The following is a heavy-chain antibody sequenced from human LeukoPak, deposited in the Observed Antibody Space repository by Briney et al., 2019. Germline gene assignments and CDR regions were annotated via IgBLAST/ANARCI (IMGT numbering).Heavy chain of an antibody. Sequence: SETLSLTCTVSGGSISSSSYYWGWIRQPPGKGLEWIGSIYYSGSTYYNPSLKSRVTISVDTSKNQFSLKLSSVTAADTAVYYCARVSGSYPDYWGQGTLVTVSS. V-gene: IGHV4-39*07. CDR2: IYYSGST. CDR3: ARVSGSYPDY. J-gene: IGHJ4*02. CDR1: GGSISSSSYY. D-gene: IGHD1-26*01.